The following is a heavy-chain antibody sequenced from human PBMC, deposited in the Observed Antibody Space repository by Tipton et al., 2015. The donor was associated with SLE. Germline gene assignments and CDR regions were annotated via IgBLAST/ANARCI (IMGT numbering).Heavy chain of an antibody. Sequence: TLSLTCTVSGGSLSSSSYYWGWIRQPPGKGLGWIGSIYYSGSTHYNPSLKSRVTLSVDTSKNQFSLKLSSVAAADTAVYYFASQHWELPDYWGQGTLVTVSS. D-gene: IGHD1-26*01. J-gene: IGHJ4*02. CDR2: IYYSGST. CDR1: GGSLSSSSYY. V-gene: IGHV4-39*01. CDR3: ASQHWELPDY.